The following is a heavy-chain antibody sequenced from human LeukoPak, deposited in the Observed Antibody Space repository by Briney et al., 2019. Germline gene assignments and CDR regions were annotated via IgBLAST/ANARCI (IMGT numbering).Heavy chain of an antibody. CDR2: INPNSGGT. CDR3: ARDQVVRGSFGY. D-gene: IGHD3-16*01. J-gene: IGHJ4*02. V-gene: IGHV1-2*02. CDR1: GYTFTGYY. Sequence: ASVKVSCKASGYTFTGYYMHWVRQAPGQGLEWMGWINPNSGGTNYAQKFQGRVTMTRDTSISTAYMELSRLRSDDTAVYYCARDQVVRGSFGYWGQGTLVTVSS.